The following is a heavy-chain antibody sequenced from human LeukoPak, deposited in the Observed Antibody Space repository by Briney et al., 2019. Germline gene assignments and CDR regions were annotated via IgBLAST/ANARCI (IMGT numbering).Heavy chain of an antibody. CDR2: ISAYNSNT. V-gene: IGHV1-18*01. CDR3: ARDWRSYYYDSSGYWVFDY. CDR1: GYTFINYG. D-gene: IGHD3-22*01. Sequence: ASVKVSCKASGYTFINYGISWVRQAPGQGLEWMGWISAYNSNTNYAQKLQGRVTMTTDTSTSTAYMELRSLRSDDTAVYYCARDWRSYYYDSSGYWVFDYWGQGTLVTVSS. J-gene: IGHJ4*02.